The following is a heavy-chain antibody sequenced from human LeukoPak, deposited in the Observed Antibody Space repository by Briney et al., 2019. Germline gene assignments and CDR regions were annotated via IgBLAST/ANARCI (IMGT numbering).Heavy chain of an antibody. D-gene: IGHD5-18*01. V-gene: IGHV1-2*02. CDR1: GYTFTGYY. Sequence: ASVKVSCKASGYTFTGYYMHWVRQAPGQGLEWMGWINPNSGGTNYAQKFQGRVTMTRDTSISTAYMELSRLRSDDTAVYYCARGPWIDTAMVTEWFAYFDYWGQGTLVTVSS. CDR3: ARGPWIDTAMVTEWFAYFDY. CDR2: INPNSGGT. J-gene: IGHJ4*02.